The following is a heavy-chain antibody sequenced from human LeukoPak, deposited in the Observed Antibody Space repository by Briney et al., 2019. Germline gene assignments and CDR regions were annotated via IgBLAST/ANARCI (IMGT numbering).Heavy chain of an antibody. CDR1: GFTFSNAW. Sequence: GGSLRLSCAASGFTFSNAWMSWVRQAPGKGREWVGRIKSKTDGGTTDYAAPVKGRFTISRDDSKNTRYLQMNSLKTEDTAVYYCTTGTIVVVPAAIRYYYYYYMDVWGKGTTVTVSS. V-gene: IGHV3-15*01. CDR3: TTGTIVVVPAAIRYYYYYYMDV. J-gene: IGHJ6*03. D-gene: IGHD2-2*01. CDR2: IKSKTDGGTT.